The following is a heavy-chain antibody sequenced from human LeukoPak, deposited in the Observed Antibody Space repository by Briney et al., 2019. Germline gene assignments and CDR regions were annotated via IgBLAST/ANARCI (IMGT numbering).Heavy chain of an antibody. CDR1: GFTVSSNY. V-gene: IGHV3-53*01. D-gene: IGHD5-18*01. J-gene: IGHJ4*02. CDR2: IYSGGST. Sequence: PGGSLRLSCAASGFTVSSNYMSWVRQAPGKGLEWVSVIYSGGSTYYADSAKGRFTISRVNSKNTLYLQMNSLRAEDTAVYYCARAGWIQLWSYFDYWGQGTLVTVSS. CDR3: ARAGWIQLWSYFDY.